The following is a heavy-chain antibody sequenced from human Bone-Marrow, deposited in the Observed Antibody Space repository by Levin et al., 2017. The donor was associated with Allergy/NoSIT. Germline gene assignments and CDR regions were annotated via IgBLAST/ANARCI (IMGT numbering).Heavy chain of an antibody. J-gene: IGHJ5*02. D-gene: IGHD1-7*01. Sequence: ASVKVSCKASGGTFSSYAISWVRQAPGQGLEWMGGIIPIFGTANYAQKFQGRVTITADKSTSTAYMELSSLRSEDTAVYYCARDGTGTTGFDPWGQGTLVTVSS. CDR1: GGTFSSYA. CDR3: ARDGTGTTGFDP. CDR2: IIPIFGTA. V-gene: IGHV1-69*06.